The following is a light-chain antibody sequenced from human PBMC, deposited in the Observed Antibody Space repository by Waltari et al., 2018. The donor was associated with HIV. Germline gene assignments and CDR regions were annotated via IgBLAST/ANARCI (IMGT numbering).Light chain of an antibody. CDR1: QGVSSS. Sequence: EIVLTQSPATLSLSPGERATLSCRASQGVSSSLAWYQQKPGQAPRLLIYDASNRATGIPARFSGSGSGTDFTLTISSLEPEDIAVYYCQRRSNPFTFGPGTKVDIK. CDR3: QRRSNPFT. J-gene: IGKJ3*01. V-gene: IGKV3-11*01. CDR2: DAS.